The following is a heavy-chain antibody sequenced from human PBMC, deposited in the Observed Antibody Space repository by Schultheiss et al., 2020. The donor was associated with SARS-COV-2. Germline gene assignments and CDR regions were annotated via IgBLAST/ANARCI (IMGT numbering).Heavy chain of an antibody. Sequence: GESLKISCAASGFTFSSYAMHWVRQAPGKGLEWVAVISYDGSNKYYADSVKGRFTISRDNSKNTLYLQMNSLRAEDTAVYYCARAGVVHSSSWYSPHLYGMDVWGQGTTVTVSS. CDR1: GFTFSSYA. D-gene: IGHD6-13*01. CDR2: ISYDGSNK. V-gene: IGHV3-30*01. J-gene: IGHJ6*02. CDR3: ARAGVVHSSSWYSPHLYGMDV.